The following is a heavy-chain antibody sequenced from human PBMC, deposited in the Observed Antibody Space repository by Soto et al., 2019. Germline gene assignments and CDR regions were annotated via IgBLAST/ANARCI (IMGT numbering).Heavy chain of an antibody. CDR2: IYYSGTT. CDR1: GGSISSGAYY. D-gene: IGHD2-2*01. V-gene: IGHV4-31*03. Sequence: PSETLSLTCSVSGGSISSGAYYWNWIRQHPRKGLEWIGYIYYSGTTYYNPSLGSRVSISADTSKNQFSLKLNSVTVADTAVYYCARNPSHLCARTSCHAFDIWGQGTMVTVSS. CDR3: ARNPSHLCARTSCHAFDI. J-gene: IGHJ3*02.